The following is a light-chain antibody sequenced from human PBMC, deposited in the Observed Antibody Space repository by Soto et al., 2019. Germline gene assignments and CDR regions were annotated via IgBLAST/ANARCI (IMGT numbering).Light chain of an antibody. CDR3: SSYTTSSTYV. Sequence: QSALTQPASVSGSPGQSITISCTGTSSGVGGYNFVSWFQQHPGKAPKLIIYDVSNRPSGVSNRFSGSKSGNTASLTISGLQAEDEADYYCSSYTTSSTYVFGTGTKLTVL. J-gene: IGLJ1*01. CDR1: SSGVGGYNF. CDR2: DVS. V-gene: IGLV2-14*01.